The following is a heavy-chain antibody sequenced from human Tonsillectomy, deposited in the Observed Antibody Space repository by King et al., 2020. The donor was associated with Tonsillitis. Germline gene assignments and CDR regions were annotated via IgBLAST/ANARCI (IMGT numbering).Heavy chain of an antibody. V-gene: IGHV4-59*08. CDR1: GGSIINYY. CDR2: IYYSGST. D-gene: IGHD3-3*01. J-gene: IGHJ5*02. Sequence: VQLQESGPGLVKPSETLSLTCTVSGGSIINYYWSWLRQPPGKGLEWIGYIYYSGSTSYNPSLKSRVTLSLDAPKNQFSLKLTSVTGADTAVYYCARHPRITIQESWFDPWGQGTLVTVSS. CDR3: ARHPRITIQESWFDP.